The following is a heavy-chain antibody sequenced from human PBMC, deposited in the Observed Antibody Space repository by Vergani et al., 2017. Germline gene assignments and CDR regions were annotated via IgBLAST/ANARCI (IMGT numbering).Heavy chain of an antibody. V-gene: IGHV3-30*04. J-gene: IGHJ6*03. CDR1: GFTFSSYA. Sequence: QVQLVESGGGVVQPGRSLRLSCAASGFTFSSYAMHWVRQAPGKGLEWVAVISYDGSNKYYADSVKGRFTISRDNSKNTLYLQMNSLRAEDTAVYYCAKSSSSSYYYYMDVWGKGTTVTVSS. CDR3: AKSSSSSYYYYMDV. CDR2: ISYDGSNK. D-gene: IGHD6-6*01.